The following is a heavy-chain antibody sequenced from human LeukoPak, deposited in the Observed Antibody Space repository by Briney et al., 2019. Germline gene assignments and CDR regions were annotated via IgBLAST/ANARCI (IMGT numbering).Heavy chain of an antibody. CDR1: GGSISSYY. CDR3: ASNYYDSSGYYAHAFDI. J-gene: IGHJ3*02. D-gene: IGHD3-22*01. CDR2: IYYSGST. Sequence: SETLSLTCTVSGGSISSYYWSWIRQPPGKGLEWIGYIYYSGSTNYNPSLKSRVTMSVDTSKNQFSLRLNSVTAADTAVYYCASNYYDSSGYYAHAFDIWGQGTMVTVSS. V-gene: IGHV4-59*08.